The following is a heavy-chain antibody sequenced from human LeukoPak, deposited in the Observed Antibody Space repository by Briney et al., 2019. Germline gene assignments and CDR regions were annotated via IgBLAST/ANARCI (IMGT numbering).Heavy chain of an antibody. J-gene: IGHJ4*02. D-gene: IGHD2-2*01. CDR1: GFTFSSYA. Sequence: GGSLRLSCAASGFTFSSYAMHWVRQAPGKGLEWVAVISYDGSNKYYADSVKGRFTISRDDSKNTLYLQMNSLRAEDTAVYYCARGPYEDIVVVPAALLDSWGQGTLVTVSS. V-gene: IGHV3-30*01. CDR3: ARGPYEDIVVVPAALLDS. CDR2: ISYDGSNK.